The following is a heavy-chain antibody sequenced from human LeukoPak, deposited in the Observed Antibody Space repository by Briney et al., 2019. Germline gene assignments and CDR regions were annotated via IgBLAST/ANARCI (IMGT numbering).Heavy chain of an antibody. CDR1: GGTFSSYA. D-gene: IGHD3-22*01. V-gene: IGHV1-69*04. CDR2: IIPILGIA. CDR3: ATSRDYYDSSGYYGLQYFQH. Sequence: ASVKVSCKASGGTFSSYAISWVRQAPGQGLEWMGRIIPILGIANYAQKFQGRVTITADKSTSTAYMELSSLRSEDTAVYYCATSRDYYDSSGYYGLQYFQHWGQGTLVTVSS. J-gene: IGHJ1*01.